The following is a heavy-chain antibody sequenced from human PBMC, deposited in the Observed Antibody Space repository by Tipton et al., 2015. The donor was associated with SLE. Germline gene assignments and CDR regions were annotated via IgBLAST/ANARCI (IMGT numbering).Heavy chain of an antibody. CDR3: ARGHGDYWYFDL. CDR1: GGSLSSYY. J-gene: IGHJ2*01. D-gene: IGHD4-17*01. CDR2: IYTSGST. V-gene: IGHV4-4*07. Sequence: LRLSCTVSGGSLSSYYWSWIRPPAGKGLAWIGRIYTSGSTNYNPSLKSRVTMSVDTSKNQFSLKLSSVTAADTAVYYCARGHGDYWYFDLWGRGTLVTASS.